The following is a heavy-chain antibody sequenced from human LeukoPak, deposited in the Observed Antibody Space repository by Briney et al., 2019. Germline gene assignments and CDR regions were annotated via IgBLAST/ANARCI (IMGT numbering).Heavy chain of an antibody. CDR3: AKSLLRPIFGDPKGAFDI. CDR1: GYTFTGYY. CDR2: INPNSGGT. V-gene: IGHV1-2*02. D-gene: IGHD3-3*01. J-gene: IGHJ3*02. Sequence: GGSVKVSRKASGYTFTGYYMHWVRQAPGQGLEWMGWINPNSGGTNYAQKFQGRVTMTRDTSISTAYMELSRLRSDDTAVYYCAKSLLRPIFGDPKGAFDIWGQGTMVTVSS.